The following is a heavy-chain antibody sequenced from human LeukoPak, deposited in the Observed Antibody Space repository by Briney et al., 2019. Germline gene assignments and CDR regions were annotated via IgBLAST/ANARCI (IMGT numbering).Heavy chain of an antibody. J-gene: IGHJ4*02. V-gene: IGHV4-34*01. D-gene: IGHD3-3*01. Sequence: SETLSLXCAVYGGSFSGYYWSWIRQPPGKGLEWIGEINHSGSTNYNPSLKSRVTISVDTSKNQFSLKLSSVTAADTAVYYCAKSGVAGYDFWSGYYPFDYWGQGTLVTVSS. CDR2: INHSGST. CDR1: GGSFSGYY. CDR3: AKSGVAGYDFWSGYYPFDY.